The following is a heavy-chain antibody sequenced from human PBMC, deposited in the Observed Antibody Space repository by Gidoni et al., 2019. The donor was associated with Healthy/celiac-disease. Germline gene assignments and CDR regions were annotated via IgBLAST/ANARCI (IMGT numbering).Heavy chain of an antibody. CDR2: IIPIFGTA. D-gene: IGHD4-17*01. CDR1: VGTFSSYA. V-gene: IGHV1-69*06. J-gene: IGHJ4*02. CDR3: ARGNGDYVLDY. Sequence: VQLVQSGAEVKKPWSSWNVSCKASVGTFSSYAISWVRQAPGQGLVWVGGIIPIFGTANYAQKFQGRVTITADKSTGTAYMELSSLRSEDTAVYYCARGNGDYVLDYWDQGTLATVSS.